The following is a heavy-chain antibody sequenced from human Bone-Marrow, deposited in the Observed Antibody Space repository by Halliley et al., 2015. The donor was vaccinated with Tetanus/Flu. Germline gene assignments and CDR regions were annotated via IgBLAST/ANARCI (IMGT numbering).Heavy chain of an antibody. V-gene: IGHV5-51*01. CDR3: ARSSVGALDY. D-gene: IGHD1-26*01. CDR2: VYPASSHT. J-gene: IGHJ4*02. Sequence: GIVYPASSHTGYSPSFEGQVTFSADPSITTAYLQWSSLKASDTAMYYCARSSVGALDYWGQGTLVTVSS.